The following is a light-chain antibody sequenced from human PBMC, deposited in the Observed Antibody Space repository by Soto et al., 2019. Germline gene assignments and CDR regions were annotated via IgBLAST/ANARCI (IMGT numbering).Light chain of an antibody. V-gene: IGKV3-20*01. CDR3: QQYGSPPYT. Sequence: EIVLTQSPGTLSLSPGERATLSCRASQSVTNSFLAWYHQRPGQAPRLLIYGVSSRASGVPDRFSGSGSGPDFTLSISRLETEEFAVYFCQQYGSPPYTFGQGTKLEIK. CDR2: GVS. CDR1: QSVTNSF. J-gene: IGKJ2*01.